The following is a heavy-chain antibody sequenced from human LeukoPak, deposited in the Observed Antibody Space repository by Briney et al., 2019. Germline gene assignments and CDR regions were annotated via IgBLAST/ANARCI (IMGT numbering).Heavy chain of an antibody. CDR3: VRDLWNYYDSSGYYYEDY. Sequence: TGGSLRLSCAASGFTFSSYWMHWVRQAPGKGLVWVSRINSDGSRTSYADSVKGRFTISRDNAKNTLFLQMNSLRAEDTAVYYCVRDLWNYYDSSGYYYEDYWGQGTLVTVSS. V-gene: IGHV3-74*01. CDR1: GFTFSSYW. CDR2: INSDGSRT. D-gene: IGHD3-22*01. J-gene: IGHJ4*02.